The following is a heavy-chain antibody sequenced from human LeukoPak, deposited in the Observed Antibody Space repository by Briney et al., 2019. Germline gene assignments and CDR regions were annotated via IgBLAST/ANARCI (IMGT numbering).Heavy chain of an antibody. J-gene: IGHJ4*02. CDR1: GFTFSSYA. D-gene: IGHD3-16*01. CDR3: AKDWGGERFFDY. V-gene: IGHV3-23*01. Sequence: GGSLRLSCVASGFTFSSYAMTWVRQAPGKGLEWVSAISGSGGSTYYADSVKGRFTISRDNSKNTLYLQMNSLRAEDTAVYYCAKDWGGERFFDYWGQGTLVTVSS. CDR2: ISGSGGST.